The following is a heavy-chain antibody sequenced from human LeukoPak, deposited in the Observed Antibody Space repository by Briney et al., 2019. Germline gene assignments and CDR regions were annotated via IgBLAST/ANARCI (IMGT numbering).Heavy chain of an antibody. Sequence: PGASLRLSCAASGFTFSSYAMSWVRQAPGKGLEWVSAISGSGDSTYYADSVKGRFTISRDNSKNTLYLQMNSLRAEDTAVYFCAFTYGMDVWGQGTTVTVSS. CDR3: AFTYGMDV. CDR2: ISGSGDST. V-gene: IGHV3-23*01. J-gene: IGHJ6*02. CDR1: GFTFSSYA.